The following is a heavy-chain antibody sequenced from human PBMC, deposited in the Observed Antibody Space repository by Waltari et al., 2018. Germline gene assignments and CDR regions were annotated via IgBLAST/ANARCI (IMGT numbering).Heavy chain of an antibody. V-gene: IGHV3-23*01. CDR1: GFSFSIYA. Sequence: EVQLLESGGDLVQPGGSLRLSCAVSGFSFSIYAMSWVRQAPGKGVGWVASISGGVDHTFYLDSVKGRFTISRDISTNTLFLEMSSLRVEDTALYYCTRAAHGYGDWSWGHGTLVTVSS. CDR3: TRAAHGYGDWS. D-gene: IGHD2-21*02. J-gene: IGHJ5*01. CDR2: ISGGVDHT.